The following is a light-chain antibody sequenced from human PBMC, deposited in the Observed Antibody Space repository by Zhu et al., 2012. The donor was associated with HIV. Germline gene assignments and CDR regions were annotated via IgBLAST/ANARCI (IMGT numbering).Light chain of an antibody. CDR3: QQYGSSPPFA. CDR1: QSIKNN. J-gene: IGKJ3*01. Sequence: EIVMTQSPAALSVSPGERATLSCRASQSIKNNLAWYQQKPGQAPRLLIYGASSRATGIPDRFSGSGSGTDFTLTISRLEPEDFAVYYCQQYGSSPPFAFGPGTKVDIK. CDR2: GAS. V-gene: IGKV3-20*01.